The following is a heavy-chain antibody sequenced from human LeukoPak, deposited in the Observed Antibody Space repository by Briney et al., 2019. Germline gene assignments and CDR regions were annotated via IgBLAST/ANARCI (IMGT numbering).Heavy chain of an antibody. V-gene: IGHV3-30-3*01. Sequence: GGSLRLSCAVSGFTFSSYAMHWVRQAPGKGLEWVAVISYDGSNKYYADSVKGRFTISRDNSKNTLYLQMNSLRAEDTAVYYCARAFIVVVPAASYWGQGTLVTVSS. J-gene: IGHJ4*02. D-gene: IGHD2-2*01. CDR1: GFTFSSYA. CDR3: ARAFIVVVPAASY. CDR2: ISYDGSNK.